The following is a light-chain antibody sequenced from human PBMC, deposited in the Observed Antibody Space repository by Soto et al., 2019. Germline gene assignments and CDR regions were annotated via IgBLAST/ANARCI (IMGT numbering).Light chain of an antibody. CDR1: QTVRNNY. Sequence: LYLSPGERATLSCRASQTVRNNYLAWYQQKPGQAPRLLIYDASSRATGFPDRFSGGGSGTDFTLTISSLQSEDFAVYYCQQYNNWPWTFGQGTKVDIK. J-gene: IGKJ1*01. V-gene: IGKV3D-20*02. CDR3: QQYNNWPWT. CDR2: DAS.